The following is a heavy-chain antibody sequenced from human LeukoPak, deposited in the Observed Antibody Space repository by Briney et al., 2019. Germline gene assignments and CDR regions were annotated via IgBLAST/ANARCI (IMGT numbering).Heavy chain of an antibody. CDR1: GFSISSYS. J-gene: IGHJ3*02. V-gene: IGHV3-21*01. CDR3: ARVFMDYYDRSCYSLNAFDI. D-gene: IGHD3-22*01. Sequence: PAGSLTLSCAASGFSISSYSIYWVRQAPPTGLERVSFISSSSSDIYYANSLKGRFTITRDNTKNSLFLLMTSLSAEDSAVYYCARVFMDYYDRSCYSLNAFDIWGQGTMVTVSS. CDR2: ISSSSSDI.